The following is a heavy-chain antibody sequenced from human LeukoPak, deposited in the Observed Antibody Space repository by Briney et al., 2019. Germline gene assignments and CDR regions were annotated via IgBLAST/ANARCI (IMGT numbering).Heavy chain of an antibody. CDR2: IYYSGST. V-gene: IGHV4-30-4*01. D-gene: IGHD4-23*01. J-gene: IGHJ5*02. CDR1: GGSISNGDYY. Sequence: PSEALFLTCTVSGGSISNGDYYGSWIRQPPGKGLEWIGYIYYSGSTYYNPSLKSRVTISVDTSKNQFSLKLSSVTAADTAVYYCARVDYGGNFEYHWFDPWGQGTLVTASS. CDR3: ARVDYGGNFEYHWFDP.